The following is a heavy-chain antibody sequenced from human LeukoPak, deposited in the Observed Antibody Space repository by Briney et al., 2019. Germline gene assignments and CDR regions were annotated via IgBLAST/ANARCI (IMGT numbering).Heavy chain of an antibody. CDR2: SSSSGSTK. Sequence: GGSLRLSCAASGFTFSSYEMNWVRQAPGKGLEWVSHSSSSGSTKYYADSVKGRFTISRDNAKNSLYLQMNSLRAEDTAVYYCAGWCSGGSCSNIDYWGQGTLVTVSS. V-gene: IGHV3-48*03. J-gene: IGHJ4*02. D-gene: IGHD2-15*01. CDR1: GFTFSSYE. CDR3: AGWCSGGSCSNIDY.